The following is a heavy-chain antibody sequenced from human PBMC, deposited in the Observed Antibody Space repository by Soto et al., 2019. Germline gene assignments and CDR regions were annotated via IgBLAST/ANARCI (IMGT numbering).Heavy chain of an antibody. Sequence: ASVKVSCKASGYAFSSYARHWVRQAPGQRLEGMGWINIGSGNTKYSQNFQYRITISRDTSANTVYMEVSGLRSEAPAVYYGARDGCDCGYRLISCYYIGMDVWGQGTTVTVSS. V-gene: IGHV1-3*04. CDR2: INIGSGNT. CDR3: ARDGCDCGYRLISCYYIGMDV. CDR1: GYAFSSYA. D-gene: IGHD2-21*01. J-gene: IGHJ6*02.